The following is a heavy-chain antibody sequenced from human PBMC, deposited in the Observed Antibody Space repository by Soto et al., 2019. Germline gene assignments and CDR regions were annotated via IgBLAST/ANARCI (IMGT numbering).Heavy chain of an antibody. V-gene: IGHV4-59*01. CDR3: ARGGNRYSSTSSGVGGFDY. Sequence: PSETQSLTSTPPAASISSSHWSRIRQPPGNAHEWIGYIFHSGTTNYNPSLKSRVTISVDTSKNRFSLNLSALTTADTAVYFCARGGNRYSSTSSGVGGFDYWGRGRLVAVSS. CDR2: IFHSGTT. D-gene: IGHD6-6*01. CDR1: AASISSSH. J-gene: IGHJ4*02.